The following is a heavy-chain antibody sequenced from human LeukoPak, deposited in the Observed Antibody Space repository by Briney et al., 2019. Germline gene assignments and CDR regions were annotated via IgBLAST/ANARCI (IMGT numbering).Heavy chain of an antibody. V-gene: IGHV1-2*02. J-gene: IGHJ5*02. Sequence: ASVKVSCKASGYTFTGYYMHWVRQAPGQGLEWMGWINPNSGGTNYAQKFQGRVTMTRDTSTSTAYMELSRLRSDDTAVYYCARTPTSNNWFDPWGQGALVTVSS. CDR2: INPNSGGT. CDR1: GYTFTGYY. CDR3: ARTPTSNNWFDP.